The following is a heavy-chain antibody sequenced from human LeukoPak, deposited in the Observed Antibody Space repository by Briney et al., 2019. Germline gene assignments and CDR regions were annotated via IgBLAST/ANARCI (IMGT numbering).Heavy chain of an antibody. CDR3: ARDVETTNWFDP. CDR1: GFTFSSCG. D-gene: IGHD5-24*01. CDR2: IWYDGSNK. Sequence: PGRSLRLSCAASGFTFSSCGMHWVRQAPGKGLEWVAVIWYDGSNKYYADSVKGRFTISRDNSKNTLYLQMNSLRAEDTAVYYCARDVETTNWFDPWGQGTLVTVSS. J-gene: IGHJ5*02. V-gene: IGHV3-33*01.